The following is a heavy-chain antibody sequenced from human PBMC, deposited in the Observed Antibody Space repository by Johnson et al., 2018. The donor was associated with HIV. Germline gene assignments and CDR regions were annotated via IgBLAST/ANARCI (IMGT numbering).Heavy chain of an antibody. CDR2: ISYDGRYK. Sequence: QVQLVESGGGVVQPGRSLRLSCAVSGFTFSDYGMHWVRQAPGKGLEWVAVISYDGRYKYYADSVKGRFTISRDNSKNTLYLQMNSLRPEATAVYYCVKDRGGGRAYDKDACEIGGQGTMVTVSA. J-gene: IGHJ3*02. CDR3: VKDRGGGRAYDKDACEI. V-gene: IGHV3-30*18. D-gene: IGHD3-22*01. CDR1: GFTFSDYG.